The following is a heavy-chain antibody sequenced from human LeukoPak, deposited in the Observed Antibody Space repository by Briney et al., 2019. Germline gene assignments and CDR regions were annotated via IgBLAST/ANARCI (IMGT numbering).Heavy chain of an antibody. CDR1: GGSVNSETYC. D-gene: IGHD7-27*01. V-gene: IGHV4-61*03. J-gene: IGHJ2*01. CDR2: VCYTGST. Sequence: SETLSLTCTVSGGSVNSETYCWTWIRQPPGKGLEWIGFVCYTGSTNYYPSLTSRVTISVDTSKNHFSLKLTSVTAADTAVYYCARRLTGDRFHWYFDLWGRGTLVTVSS. CDR3: ARRLTGDRFHWYFDL.